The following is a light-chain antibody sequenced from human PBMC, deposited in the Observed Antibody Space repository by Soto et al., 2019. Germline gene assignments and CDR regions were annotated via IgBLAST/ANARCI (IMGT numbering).Light chain of an antibody. J-gene: IGKJ5*01. V-gene: IGKV1-5*01. CDR3: PKYTSAPIA. Sequence: IQVTQSPSTLSASVGDRVTITCRASQSIFTSLAWHQQKPGKAPQLLIYDASSLESGVPSRFSGSGSGTEFTLTISGLQAAEFAPYCCPKYTSAPIAFAQGTRLEIK. CDR2: DAS. CDR1: QSIFTS.